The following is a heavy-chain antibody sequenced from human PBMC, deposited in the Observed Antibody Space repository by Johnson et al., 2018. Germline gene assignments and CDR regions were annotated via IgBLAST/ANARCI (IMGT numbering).Heavy chain of an antibody. V-gene: IGHV3-7*01. CDR1: GFTFSTYW. CDR2: IKQDGIEK. J-gene: IGHJ6*03. D-gene: IGHD3-10*01. Sequence: VQLVESGGGLVRPGGSLRLSCVASGFTFSTYWVSWVRQAPGKGLEWVANIKQDGIEKYYVDSVRGRFTISRDNDKTSLYLQMDSLRPDDTGLYYCAKDMSFGERGYYQCMDVWGKGTTVTVSS. CDR3: AKDMSFGERGYYQCMDV.